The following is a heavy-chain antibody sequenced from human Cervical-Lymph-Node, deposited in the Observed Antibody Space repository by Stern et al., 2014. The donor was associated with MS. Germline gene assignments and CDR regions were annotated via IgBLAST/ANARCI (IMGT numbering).Heavy chain of an antibody. D-gene: IGHD3-10*01. Sequence: QVQLVQSGADVKKPGSSVRVSCKTSGGISWLRQATGQGLEWMGGIIAFVGTANYAQTFQGRLTITPDTSKTTTYLERSSLRAADTAVNYWARGAGDNWFDPWGQGTLVSVSS. J-gene: IGHJ5*02. CDR3: ARGAGDNWFDP. V-gene: IGHV1-69*06. CDR2: IIAFVGTA. CDR1: GG.